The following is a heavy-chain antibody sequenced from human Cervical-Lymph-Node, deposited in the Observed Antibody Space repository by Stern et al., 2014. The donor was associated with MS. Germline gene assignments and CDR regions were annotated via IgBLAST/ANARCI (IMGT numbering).Heavy chain of an antibody. CDR1: GYTFTSYG. D-gene: IGHD1-26*01. Sequence: DQLVESGAEVKKPGASVKVSCKASGYTFTSYGISWVRQAPGQGLEWMGWISAYNGNTTYAQKLQGRVTMTTDTSTSTAYMELRSLRSDDTAVYYCARTEGGSYFGPHFDYWGQGTLVTVSS. CDR2: ISAYNGNT. CDR3: ARTEGGSYFGPHFDY. V-gene: IGHV1-18*04. J-gene: IGHJ4*02.